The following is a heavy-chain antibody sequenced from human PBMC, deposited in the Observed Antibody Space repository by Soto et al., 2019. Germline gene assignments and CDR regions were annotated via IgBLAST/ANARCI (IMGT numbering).Heavy chain of an antibody. J-gene: IGHJ4*02. CDR3: AMRDGYNVIYDY. D-gene: IGHD5-12*01. CDR2: IYYSGST. CDR1: GGSISSYY. Sequence: PSETLSLTCTVSGGSISSYYWSWIRQPPGKGLEWIGYIYYSGSTNYNPSLKSRVTISVDTSKNQFSLKLSSVTAADTAVYYCAMRDGYNVIYDYWGQGTLVTVSS. V-gene: IGHV4-59*01.